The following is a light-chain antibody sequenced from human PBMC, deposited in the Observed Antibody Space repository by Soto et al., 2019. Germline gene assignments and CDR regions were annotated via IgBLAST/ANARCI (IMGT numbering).Light chain of an antibody. Sequence: DIHMTQSPSSLSASVGDRVIITCRASQDINNYLAWYQQKPGKVPKLLIYAASTLQSGVPSRFSGSGSGTDFTLTISSLQPEDVATYYCQKYNSAPWTFGQGTKVEIK. CDR3: QKYNSAPWT. V-gene: IGKV1-27*01. CDR1: QDINNY. J-gene: IGKJ1*01. CDR2: AAS.